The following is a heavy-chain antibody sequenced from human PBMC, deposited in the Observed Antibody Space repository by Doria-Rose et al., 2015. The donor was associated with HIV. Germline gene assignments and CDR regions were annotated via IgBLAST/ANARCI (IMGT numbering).Heavy chain of an antibody. V-gene: IGHV2-26*01. D-gene: IGHD6-13*01. J-gene: IGHJ4*02. CDR3: ARIKSSRWYHKYYFDF. Sequence: QESGPVLVKPTETLTLTCTVSGVSLSSPGMGVSWIRQPPGKALEWLANIFSDDDISNNTSLKIRLTISRGTSKSQVVLTMTDTDPVDTATYYCARIKSSRWYHKYYFDFWGRGTLVIVSA. CDR2: IFSDDDI. CDR1: GVSLSSPGMG.